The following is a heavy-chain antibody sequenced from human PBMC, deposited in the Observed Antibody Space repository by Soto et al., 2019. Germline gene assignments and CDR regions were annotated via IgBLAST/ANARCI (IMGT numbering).Heavy chain of an antibody. J-gene: IGHJ5*02. Sequence: SETLSLTCAVSGYSISSGYYWGWIRKPPGKGLERLGSINHSGSTNYNPSLKCRVTISVDTYKNQFPLKLSSVTAADTAVYYCARGPGAASYLGPWGQGTLVTAPQ. V-gene: IGHV4-38-2*01. CDR2: INHSGST. CDR1: GYSISSGYY. CDR3: ARGPGAASYLGP. D-gene: IGHD6-13*01.